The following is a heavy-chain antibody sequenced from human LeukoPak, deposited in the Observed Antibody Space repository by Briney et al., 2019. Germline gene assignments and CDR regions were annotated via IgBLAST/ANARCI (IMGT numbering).Heavy chain of an antibody. CDR1: GFTFSSYT. V-gene: IGHV3-21*01. CDR3: TREEAYCTSATCHFDY. J-gene: IGHJ4*02. Sequence: GGSLRLSCVASGFTFSSYTMHWVRQAPGKGLEWVSSMTISSTYIYYADSVKGRFTISRDNAKNSLYLQMSSLRAEDTAVYYCTREEAYCTSATCHFDYWGQGTLATVSS. D-gene: IGHD2-2*01. CDR2: MTISSTYI.